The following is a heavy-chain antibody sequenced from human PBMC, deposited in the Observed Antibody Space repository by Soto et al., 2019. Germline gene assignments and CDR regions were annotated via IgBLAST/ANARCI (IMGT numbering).Heavy chain of an antibody. CDR1: GGSISSSSYY. CDR3: ARGGPHLLRYFDWSPFDY. CDR2: IYYSGST. D-gene: IGHD3-9*01. J-gene: IGHJ4*02. Sequence: SETLSLTCTVSGGSISSSSYYWGWIRQPPGKGLEWIGSIYYSGSTYYNPSLKSRVTISVDTSKNQFSLKLSSVTAADTAVYYCARGGPHLLRYFDWSPFDYWGQGTLVTVS. V-gene: IGHV4-39*07.